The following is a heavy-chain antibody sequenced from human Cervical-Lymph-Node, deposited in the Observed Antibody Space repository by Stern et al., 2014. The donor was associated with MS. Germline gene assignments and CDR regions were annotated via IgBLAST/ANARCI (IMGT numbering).Heavy chain of an antibody. J-gene: IGHJ4*02. D-gene: IGHD6-13*01. CDR2: THPGDAYT. CDR3: ARQFRRSSWYDY. CDR1: GYSFTTYW. V-gene: IGHV5-51*01. Sequence: EVQLVQSGAEVKKPGQSLKISCKGTGYSFTTYWIGWVRQMPGKGLEWMGITHPGDAYTRYSPSFEGQVTISADKSINTAYLQWNSLKASDSAIYYCARQFRRSSWYDYWGQGTLVTVSS.